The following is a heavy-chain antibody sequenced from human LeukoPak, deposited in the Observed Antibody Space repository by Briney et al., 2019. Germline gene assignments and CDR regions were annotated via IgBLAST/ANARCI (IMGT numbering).Heavy chain of an antibody. V-gene: IGHV3-9*01. D-gene: IGHD2-15*01. CDR1: GFTFDDYA. Sequence: PGGSLRLSCAASGFTFDDYAMHWVRHAPGKGLEWVSGISWNSGSIGYADSVKGRFTISRDNAKNSLYLQMNSLRAEDTAVYYCARDQVPYLGYCSGGSCYRTAFDIWGQGTMVTVSS. J-gene: IGHJ3*02. CDR2: ISWNSGSI. CDR3: ARDQVPYLGYCSGGSCYRTAFDI.